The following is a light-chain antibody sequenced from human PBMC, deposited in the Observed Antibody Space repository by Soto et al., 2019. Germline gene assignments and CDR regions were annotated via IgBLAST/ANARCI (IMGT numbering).Light chain of an antibody. CDR2: QAS. J-gene: IGKJ4*02. CDR3: EDYSSSSGLT. Sequence: DIQMTQSPSTLSASVGDRVTITCRASQSISSWLAWYQQKPGKAPKLLIFQASSLKSGVPSRFSGSGSATEDTLTISSLQPDDVATYYCEDYSSSSGLTFGGGTKVEIK. V-gene: IGKV1-5*03. CDR1: QSISSW.